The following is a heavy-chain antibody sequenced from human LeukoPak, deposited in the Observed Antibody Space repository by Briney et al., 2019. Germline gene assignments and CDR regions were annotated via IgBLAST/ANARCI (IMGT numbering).Heavy chain of an antibody. J-gene: IGHJ4*02. D-gene: IGHD5-12*01. CDR3: ARARIPRYDLTFGHFDY. CDR1: GFTFSSYW. V-gene: IGHV3-7*05. Sequence: PGGSLRLSCAASGFTFSSYWMSWVRQAPGKGLEWVANIKPDGSEKYYVDSVKGRFTISRDNAKNSLYLQMNSLRAEDTAVYYCARARIPRYDLTFGHFDYWGQGTLVTVSS. CDR2: IKPDGSEK.